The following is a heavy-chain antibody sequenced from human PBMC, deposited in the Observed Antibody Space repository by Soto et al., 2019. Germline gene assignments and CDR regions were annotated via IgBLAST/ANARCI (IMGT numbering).Heavy chain of an antibody. CDR2: ISAYNGNT. Sequence: ASVKVSCKASGYTFTSYGISWVRQAPGQGLEWMGWISAYNGNTNYAQKLQGRVTMTTDTSTSTAYMELRSLRSDDTAVYYCARDVPPRYCTNGACKHGWFDPWGQGTLVTVSS. V-gene: IGHV1-18*04. D-gene: IGHD2-8*01. CDR3: ARDVPPRYCTNGACKHGWFDP. CDR1: GYTFTSYG. J-gene: IGHJ5*02.